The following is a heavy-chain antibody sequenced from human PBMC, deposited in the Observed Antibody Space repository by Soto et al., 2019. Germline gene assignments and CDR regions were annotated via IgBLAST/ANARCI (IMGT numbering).Heavy chain of an antibody. CDR2: INHSGST. J-gene: IGHJ4*02. D-gene: IGHD5-18*01. CDR3: AREESGYSYGYYFDY. CDR1: GGSISGYY. V-gene: IGHV4-34*01. Sequence: PSQTLSFTCTVSGGSISGYYWSWIRQPPGKGLEWSGEINHSGSTNYNPSLKSRVTISVDTSKNQFSLKLSSVTAADTAVYYCAREESGYSYGYYFDYWGQGTRVTVS.